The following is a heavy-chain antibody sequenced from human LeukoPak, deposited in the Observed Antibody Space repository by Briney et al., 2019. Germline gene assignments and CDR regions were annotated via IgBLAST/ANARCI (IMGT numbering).Heavy chain of an antibody. J-gene: IGHJ2*01. CDR2: FGSAGDT. Sequence: GGSLRLSCATSGFPFSAYNMHWVRQAPGKGLEWVSAFGSAGDTYYPGAVKGRFTISRDYATDSLYLQMTSLRAGDTAVYFCVRGALPGDNWYFDLWGRGTLVTVSS. CDR1: GFPFSAYN. CDR3: VRGALPGDNWYFDL. V-gene: IGHV3-13*01.